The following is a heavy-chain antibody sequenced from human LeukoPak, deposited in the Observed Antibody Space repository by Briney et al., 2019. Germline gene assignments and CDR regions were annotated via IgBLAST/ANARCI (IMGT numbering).Heavy chain of an antibody. Sequence: GASVKVSCKASGYTFTGYYIHWVRQAPGQGLEWMGWINPNSGGTNYAQKFQGRVTMTRDTSISTAYMELSRLRSDDTAVYYCASTYGSVNNYRPGDYWGQGTLVTVSS. CDR3: ASTYGSVNNYRPGDY. J-gene: IGHJ4*02. D-gene: IGHD3-10*01. CDR1: GYTFTGYY. CDR2: INPNSGGT. V-gene: IGHV1-2*02.